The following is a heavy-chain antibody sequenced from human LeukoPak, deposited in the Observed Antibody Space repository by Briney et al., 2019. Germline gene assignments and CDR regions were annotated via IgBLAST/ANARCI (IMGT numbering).Heavy chain of an antibody. CDR2: ISWNSGSI. Sequence: GGSLRLSCAASGFTFDDYAMHWVRQAPGKGLEWVSGISWNSGSIGYADSVKGRFTISRDNAKNSLYLQMNSLRAEDTALYYCAKDTIAAARDYYGMDVWGQGTTVTVSS. D-gene: IGHD6-13*01. V-gene: IGHV3-9*01. CDR1: GFTFDDYA. J-gene: IGHJ6*02. CDR3: AKDTIAAARDYYGMDV.